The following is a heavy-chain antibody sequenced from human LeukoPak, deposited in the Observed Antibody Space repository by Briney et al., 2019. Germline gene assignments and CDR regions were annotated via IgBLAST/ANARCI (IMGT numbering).Heavy chain of an antibody. V-gene: IGHV3-21*01. Sequence: GGSLRLSCAVSGFTFSSYTMNWLRQAPGKGLELASSITSTSTYIYYADSVKGRFTISRDNAKNSLYLQMNSLRAEDTAIYYCARDLTGTSTCWFDRWGQGTLVTDSS. J-gene: IGHJ5*02. D-gene: IGHD4-11*01. CDR2: ITSTSTYI. CDR1: GFTFSSYT. CDR3: ARDLTGTSTCWFDR.